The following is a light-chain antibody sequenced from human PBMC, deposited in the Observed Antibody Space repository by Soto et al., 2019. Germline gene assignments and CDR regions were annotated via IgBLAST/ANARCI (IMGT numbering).Light chain of an antibody. CDR2: SNN. CDR3: AAWDDSLHGPV. J-gene: IGLJ2*01. V-gene: IGLV1-44*01. Sequence: QPLLTQPPSASGTPGQRVTISCSGSSSNIGSNTVNWYQQLPGTAPKLLIYSNNQRPSGVPDRFSGSKSGTSASLAISGLQSEDEADYYCAAWDDSLHGPVFGGGTKLTVL. CDR1: SSNIGSNT.